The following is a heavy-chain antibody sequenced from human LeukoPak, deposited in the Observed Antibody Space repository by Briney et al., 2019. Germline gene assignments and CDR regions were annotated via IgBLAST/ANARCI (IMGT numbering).Heavy chain of an antibody. D-gene: IGHD6-13*01. V-gene: IGHV3-23*01. CDR3: AKIGRDGIAAADADY. CDR2: ISGSGGST. Sequence: GGSLRLSCAASGFTFSSYAMSWVRQAPGKGLEWVSAISGSGGSTYYADSVKGRFTISRDNSKNTLYLQMNSLRAEDTAVYYCAKIGRDGIAAADADYWGQGTLVTVSS. CDR1: GFTFSSYA. J-gene: IGHJ4*02.